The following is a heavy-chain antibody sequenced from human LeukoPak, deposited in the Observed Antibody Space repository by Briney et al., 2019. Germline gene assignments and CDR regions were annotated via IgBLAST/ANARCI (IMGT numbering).Heavy chain of an antibody. D-gene: IGHD5-18*01. CDR2: INPDGSGK. V-gene: IGHV3-7*05. J-gene: IGHJ4*02. CDR1: GFSFSSHW. Sequence: GGSLRLSCAASGFSFSSHWMNWVRQAPGKGLEWVANINPDGSGKYYVDSVKGRFSISRDSAKSSMYLQMDSLRAEDTAVYYCARGIHNSYDYWGQGALVTVSS. CDR3: ARGIHNSYDY.